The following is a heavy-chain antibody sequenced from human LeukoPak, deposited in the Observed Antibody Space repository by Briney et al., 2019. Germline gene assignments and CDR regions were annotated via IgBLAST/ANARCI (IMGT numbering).Heavy chain of an antibody. V-gene: IGHV4-4*07. CDR3: ARDRYGSGSYYKSWFDP. J-gene: IGHJ5*02. D-gene: IGHD3-10*01. Sequence: SETLSLTCPVSGGSISSYYWSWIRQPAGTGLEWIGRIYTSGSTNYNPSLKSRVTMSVDTSKNQFSLKLTSVTAADTAVYYCARDRYGSGSYYKSWFDPWGQGTLVTVSS. CDR1: GGSISSYY. CDR2: IYTSGST.